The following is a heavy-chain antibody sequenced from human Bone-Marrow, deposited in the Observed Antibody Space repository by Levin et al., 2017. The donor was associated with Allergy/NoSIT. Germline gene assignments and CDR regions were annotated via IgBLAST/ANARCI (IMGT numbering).Heavy chain of an antibody. J-gene: IGHJ4*02. CDR2: IYSGGST. V-gene: IGHV3-53*01. CDR1: GFTVSSNY. Sequence: AGGSLRLSCAASGFTVSSNYMSWVRQAPGKGLEWVSVIYSGGSTYYADSVKGRFTISRDNSKNTLYLQMNSLRAEDTAVYYCARASVAGTHFDYWGQGTLVTVSS. D-gene: IGHD6-19*01. CDR3: ARASVAGTHFDY.